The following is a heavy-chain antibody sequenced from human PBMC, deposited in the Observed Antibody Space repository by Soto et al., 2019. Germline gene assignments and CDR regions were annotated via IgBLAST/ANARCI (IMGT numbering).Heavy chain of an antibody. D-gene: IGHD3-22*01. J-gene: IGHJ4*02. V-gene: IGHV4-30-4*01. CDR2: IYYSGST. Sequence: PSETLSLTCTVSGGSISSGDYYWSWIRQPPGKGLEWIGYIYYSGSTYYNPSLKSRVTISVGTSKNQFSLKLSSVTAADTAVYYCARDDYDSSGYSKWGQGTLVTVSS. CDR1: GGSISSGDYY. CDR3: ARDDYDSSGYSK.